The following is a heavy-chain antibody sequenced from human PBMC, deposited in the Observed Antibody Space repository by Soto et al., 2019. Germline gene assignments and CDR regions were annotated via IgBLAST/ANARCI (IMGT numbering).Heavy chain of an antibody. CDR2: IYYGGST. CDR1: GGSISSYY. V-gene: IGHV4-59*08. CDR3: ARQLSSYSHYFDY. J-gene: IGHJ4*02. D-gene: IGHD1-26*01. Sequence: SETLSLTCTVSGGSISSYYWSWIRQPPGKGLEWIGYIYYGGSTNYNPSLKSRVTISVDTSKNQFSLKLSSVTAADTAVYYCARQLSSYSHYFDYWGQGTLVTVSS.